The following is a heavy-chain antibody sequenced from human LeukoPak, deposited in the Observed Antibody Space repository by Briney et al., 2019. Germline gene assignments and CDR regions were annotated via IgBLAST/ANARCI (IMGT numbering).Heavy chain of an antibody. V-gene: IGHV1-2*02. CDR3: ARRGAVPVEYLQY. CDR2: INPNSGVT. J-gene: IGHJ1*01. CDR1: GYTFTGYY. Sequence: ALVKVSCKASGYTFTGYYIHWVRQAPGQGLEWMGWINPNSGVTNYAQNFQGRITMTRDTSISTAYMELSRLTSDDTAVYYCARRGAVPVEYLQYWGQGTLVTVSS. D-gene: IGHD6-19*01.